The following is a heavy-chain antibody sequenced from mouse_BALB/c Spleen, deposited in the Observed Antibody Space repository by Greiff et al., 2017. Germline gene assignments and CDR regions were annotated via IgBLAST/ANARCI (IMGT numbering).Heavy chain of an antibody. Sequence: EVKLVESGGGLVQPGGSRKLSCAASGFTFSSFGMHWVRQAPEKGLEWVAYISSGSSTIYYADTVKGRFTISRDNPKNTLFLQMTSLRSEDTAMYYCARSVRADALAYWGQGTSVTVSS. CDR3: ARSVRADALAY. CDR2: ISSGSSTI. J-gene: IGHJ4*01. V-gene: IGHV5-17*02. D-gene: IGHD2-14*01. CDR1: GFTFSSFG.